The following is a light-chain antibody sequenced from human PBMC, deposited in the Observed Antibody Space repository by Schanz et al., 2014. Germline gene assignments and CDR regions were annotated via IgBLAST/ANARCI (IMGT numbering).Light chain of an antibody. Sequence: SALTQPASVSGSPGQSITISCTGTSSDVGSYNLVSWYQLHPGKAPKLMIYEGTKRPSGVSNRFSGSKSGNTASLTISGRQAEDEDDYYCCSYAGSSTYVVFGGGTKLTVL. J-gene: IGLJ2*01. CDR1: SSDVGSYNL. V-gene: IGLV2-23*01. CDR2: EGT. CDR3: CSYAGSSTYVV.